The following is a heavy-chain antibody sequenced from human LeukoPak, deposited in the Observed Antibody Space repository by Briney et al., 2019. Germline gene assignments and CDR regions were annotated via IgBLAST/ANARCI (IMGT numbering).Heavy chain of an antibody. CDR1: GFIFSKYW. V-gene: IGHV3-7*01. CDR3: ARGRSSGSCGLFDC. Sequence: GGSLRLSCAASGFIFSKYWMNWVRQAPGKGLEWVASISPDGSGKYHVDSVKGRLTISRDNARNSLYLQLNSVRVEDSAVYHCARGRSSGSCGLFDCWGQGTLVTVSS. D-gene: IGHD3-22*01. CDR2: ISPDGSGK. J-gene: IGHJ4*02.